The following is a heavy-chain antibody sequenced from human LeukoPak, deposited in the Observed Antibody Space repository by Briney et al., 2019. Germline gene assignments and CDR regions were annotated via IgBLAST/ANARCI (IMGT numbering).Heavy chain of an antibody. J-gene: IGHJ4*02. V-gene: IGHV5-10-1*01. D-gene: IGHD6-13*01. CDR1: GYSFTSYW. CDR3: VRTTSTWYGDY. CDR2: IDPSDSYT. Sequence: GESLKISCKASGYSFTSYWIAWVRQMPGKGLEWMGRIDPSDSYTNYSPSFQGHVTISADKSISTAYLQWSTLKASDTAMYYCVRTTSTWYGDYWGQGALVTVSS.